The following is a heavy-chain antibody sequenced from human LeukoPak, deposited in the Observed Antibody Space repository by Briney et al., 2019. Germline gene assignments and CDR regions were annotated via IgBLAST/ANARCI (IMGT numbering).Heavy chain of an antibody. CDR3: AGGSRTAWPPAEYLQH. CDR2: INPNNGGT. J-gene: IGHJ1*01. D-gene: IGHD3-10*01. CDR1: GYTFTGHY. Sequence: ASVKVSCKASGYTFTGHYMHWVRQAPGQGLEWMGWINPNNGGTNYAQNLKGRVTMTRDTSFGTAYMELSRLGSDDTAVYYCAGGSRTAWPPAEYLQHWGQGTLVTVSS. V-gene: IGHV1-2*02.